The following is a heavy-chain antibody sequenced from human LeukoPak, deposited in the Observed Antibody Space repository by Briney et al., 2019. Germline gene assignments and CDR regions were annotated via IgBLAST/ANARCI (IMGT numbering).Heavy chain of an antibody. Sequence: SQTLSLTCAVSGGSISSGSYYWNWIRQPAGKELEWIGRIYTSGSTNYNPSLKSHVTISVDMSKNHFSLKLSSVTAADTAVYYCARGQNTLFGVVTWDDAFDIWGQGTMVTVSS. V-gene: IGHV4-61*02. J-gene: IGHJ3*02. CDR2: IYTSGST. CDR1: GGSISSGSYY. CDR3: ARGQNTLFGVVTWDDAFDI. D-gene: IGHD3-3*01.